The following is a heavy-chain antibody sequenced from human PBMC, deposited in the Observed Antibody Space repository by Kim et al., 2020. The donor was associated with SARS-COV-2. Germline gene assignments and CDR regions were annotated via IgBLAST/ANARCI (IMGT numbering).Heavy chain of an antibody. Sequence: IYYADSVKGRFTISRDNAKNSLYLQMSSLRDEDTAVYYCARDHNWSFDYWGQGTLVTVSS. CDR2: I. CDR3: ARDHNWSFDY. J-gene: IGHJ4*02. V-gene: IGHV3-48*02. D-gene: IGHD1-1*01.